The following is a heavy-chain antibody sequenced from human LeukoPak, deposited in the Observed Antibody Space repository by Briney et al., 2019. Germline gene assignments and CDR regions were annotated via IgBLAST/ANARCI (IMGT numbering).Heavy chain of an antibody. Sequence: PGRSLRLSCAASGFTFSSYAMHWVRQAPGKGPEWVAVISYDGSNKYYADSVKGRFTISRDNSKNTLYLQMNSLRAEDTAVYYCARDSPAYCSGGSCFSGGMDVWGQGTTVTVSS. V-gene: IGHV3-30-3*01. CDR3: ARDSPAYCSGGSCFSGGMDV. CDR1: GFTFSSYA. J-gene: IGHJ6*02. CDR2: ISYDGSNK. D-gene: IGHD2-15*01.